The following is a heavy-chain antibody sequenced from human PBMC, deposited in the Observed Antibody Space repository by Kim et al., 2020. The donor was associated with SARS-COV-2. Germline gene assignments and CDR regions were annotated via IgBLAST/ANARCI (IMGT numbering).Heavy chain of an antibody. CDR1: GYSFTSYW. CDR3: ASGGSDCSGGSCYSSGGWFDP. D-gene: IGHD2-15*01. V-gene: IGHV5-10-1*01. J-gene: IGHJ5*02. Sequence: GESLKISCKGSGYSFTSYWISWVRQMPGKGLEWMGRIDPSDSYTNYSPSFQGHVTISADKSISTAYLQWSSLKASDTAMYYCASGGSDCSGGSCYSSGGWFDPWGQGTLVTVSS. CDR2: IDPSDSYT.